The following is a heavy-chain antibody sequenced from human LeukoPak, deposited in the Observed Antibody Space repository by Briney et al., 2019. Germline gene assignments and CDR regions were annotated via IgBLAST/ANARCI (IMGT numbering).Heavy chain of an antibody. Sequence: ASVKVSCKASGYTFTGYYMHWVRQAPRQGLEWMGWINPNSGGTNYAQKFQGWVTMTRDTSISTAYMELSRLRSDDTAVYYCARDYYGYCSGGSCFEASDAFDIWGQGTMVTVSS. D-gene: IGHD2-15*01. J-gene: IGHJ3*02. V-gene: IGHV1-2*04. CDR2: INPNSGGT. CDR3: ARDYYGYCSGGSCFEASDAFDI. CDR1: GYTFTGYY.